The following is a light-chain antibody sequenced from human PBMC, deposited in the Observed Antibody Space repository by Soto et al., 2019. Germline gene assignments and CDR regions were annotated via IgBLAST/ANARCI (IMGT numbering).Light chain of an antibody. J-gene: IGKJ5*01. Sequence: MRMTQSPSSLSASVWDRVTITFRARQNINSYLNWYQQKPGKAPKLLIYAASSLQSGVPSRFSGSGSGTDFTLTVSILQPEDFTTYYIHQIQITPTFGQGTRLEIK. CDR1: QNINSY. CDR3: HQIQITPT. CDR2: AAS. V-gene: IGKV1-39*01.